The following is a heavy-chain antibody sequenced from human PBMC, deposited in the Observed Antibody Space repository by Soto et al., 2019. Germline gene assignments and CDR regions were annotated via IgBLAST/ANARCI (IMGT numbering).Heavy chain of an antibody. Sequence: ASVKVSCKASGYTFTSYDINWVRQATGRGLEWMGWMNPNSGNTGYAQKFQGRVTMTRNTSISTAYMELSSLRSEDTAVYYCARGRGAARRFYYYYGMDVWGQGTTVTVSS. CDR1: GYTFTSYD. D-gene: IGHD6-6*01. CDR3: ARGRGAARRFYYYYGMDV. CDR2: MNPNSGNT. V-gene: IGHV1-8*01. J-gene: IGHJ6*02.